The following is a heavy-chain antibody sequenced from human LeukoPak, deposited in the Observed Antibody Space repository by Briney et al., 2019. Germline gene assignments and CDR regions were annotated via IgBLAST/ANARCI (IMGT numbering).Heavy chain of an antibody. V-gene: IGHV3-23*01. D-gene: IGHD2-15*01. CDR1: GFTFSSYA. CDR2: ISGSGGST. CDR3: AISTPGYCSGGSCYSY. J-gene: IGHJ4*02. Sequence: GGSLRLSCAASGFTFSSYAMSWVRQAPGKGLEWVSAISGSGGSTYYADSVKGRFTISSDNSKNTLYLQMNSLRAEDTAVYYCAISTPGYCSGGSCYSYWGQGTLVTVSS.